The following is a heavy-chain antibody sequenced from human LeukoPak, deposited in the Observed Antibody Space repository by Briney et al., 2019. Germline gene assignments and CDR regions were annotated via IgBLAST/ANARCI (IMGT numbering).Heavy chain of an antibody. Sequence: PSETLSLTFPVSGGSISSGSYSWSWIRPPAGKGLEWIGRIYTSGSTNYNPSLKSRVTMSVDTSKNQFSLKLSSVTAADTAVYYCARGNYYGSGSYLNWFDPWGQGTLVTVSS. J-gene: IGHJ5*02. CDR3: ARGNYYGSGSYLNWFDP. CDR2: IYTSGST. D-gene: IGHD3-10*01. V-gene: IGHV4-61*02. CDR1: GGSISSGSYS.